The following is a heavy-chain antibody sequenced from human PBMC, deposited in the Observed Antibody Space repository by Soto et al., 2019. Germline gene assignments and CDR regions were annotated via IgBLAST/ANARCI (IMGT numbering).Heavy chain of an antibody. Sequence: PGGSLRLSCATSGFTFSTYAMHWVRQAPGKGLEYVSAISSSSSTIYYADSVKGRFTISRDNAKNSLYLQMNSLRAEDTAVYYCAREYYDILTGYYKGPSWFDPWGQGTLVTVSS. CDR3: AREYYDILTGYYKGPSWFDP. J-gene: IGHJ5*02. V-gene: IGHV3-48*01. CDR1: GFTFSTYA. CDR2: ISSSSSTI. D-gene: IGHD3-9*01.